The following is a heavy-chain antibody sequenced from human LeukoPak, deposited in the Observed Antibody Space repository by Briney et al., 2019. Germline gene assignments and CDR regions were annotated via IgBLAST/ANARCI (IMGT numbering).Heavy chain of an antibody. D-gene: IGHD2-15*01. V-gene: IGHV4-39*01. CDR2: IYYSGST. Sequence: SETLSLTCAVSGGSISSTSYYWGWIRQPPGKGLEWIGSIYYSGSTYYNPSLKSRVTISVDTSKNQFSLKLSSVTAADTAVFYCAGMGICGGGRCYTFDYWGQGTLVTVSS. J-gene: IGHJ4*02. CDR1: GGSISSTSYY. CDR3: AGMGICGGGRCYTFDY.